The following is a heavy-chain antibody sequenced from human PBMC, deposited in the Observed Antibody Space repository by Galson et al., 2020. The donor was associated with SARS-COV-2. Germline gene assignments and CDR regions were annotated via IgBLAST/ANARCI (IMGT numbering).Heavy chain of an antibody. CDR2: ISYSGENT. CDR3: ARVGYSSGWSEFDH. Sequence: GESLKISCAASGFTFSGSAMSWVRQAPGKGLEWVSDISYSGENTFYADSVKGRFTISRDNSKNTLFLQMNSLRADDTALYYCARVGYSSGWSEFDHWGQGALVTVSS. V-gene: IGHV3-23*01. D-gene: IGHD6-19*01. CDR1: GFTFSGSA. J-gene: IGHJ4*02.